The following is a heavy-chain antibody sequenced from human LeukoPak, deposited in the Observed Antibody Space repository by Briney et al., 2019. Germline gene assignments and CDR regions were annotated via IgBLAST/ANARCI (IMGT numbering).Heavy chain of an antibody. Sequence: GGSLRLSCAASGFTVSSNYMSWVRQAPGKGLEWVSVIYSGGSTYYADSVKGRFTISRDNSKNTLYLQMNSLRAEDTAVYYCARVTGSSGYAFDYSGQGTLVTVSS. J-gene: IGHJ4*02. CDR2: IYSGGST. D-gene: IGHD3-22*01. V-gene: IGHV3-66*01. CDR1: GFTVSSNY. CDR3: ARVTGSSGYAFDY.